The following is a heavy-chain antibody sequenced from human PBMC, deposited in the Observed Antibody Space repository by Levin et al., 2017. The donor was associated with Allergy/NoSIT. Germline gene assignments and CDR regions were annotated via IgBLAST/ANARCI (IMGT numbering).Heavy chain of an antibody. J-gene: IGHJ3*02. Sequence: GGSLRLSCAASGFTFDDYAMHWVRQAPGKGLEWVSGISWNSGSICYADSVKGRFTISRDNAKHSLYLQMNSLRTEDTALYYCARDNIGLPDAFDIWGQGTMVIVSS. D-gene: IGHD3-10*01. CDR3: ARDNIGLPDAFDI. V-gene: IGHV3-9*01. CDR1: GFTFDDYA. CDR2: ISWNSGSI.